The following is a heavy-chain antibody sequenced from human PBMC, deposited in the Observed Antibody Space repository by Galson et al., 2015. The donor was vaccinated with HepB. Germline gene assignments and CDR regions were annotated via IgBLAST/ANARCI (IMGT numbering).Heavy chain of an antibody. D-gene: IGHD3-22*01. CDR3: ATAIGSITMIVEWGTHFDY. V-gene: IGHV1-24*01. CDR2: FDPEDGET. Sequence: SVKVSCKVSGYTLTELSMHWVRQAPGKGLEWMGGFDPEDGETIYAQKFQGRVTMTEDTSTDTAYMELSSLRSEDTAVYYCATAIGSITMIVEWGTHFDYWGQGTLVTVSS. CDR1: GYTLTELS. J-gene: IGHJ4*02.